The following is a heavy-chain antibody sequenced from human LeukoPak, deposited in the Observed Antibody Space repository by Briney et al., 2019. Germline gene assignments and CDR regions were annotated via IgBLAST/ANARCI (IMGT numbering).Heavy chain of an antibody. CDR1: GYSFTSYW. D-gene: IGHD2-2*01. V-gene: IGHV5-51*01. CDR2: IYPGDSDT. CDR3: ARRGYCSSTSCYRHAFDI. J-gene: IGHJ3*02. Sequence: GESLKISCKGSGYSFTSYWIGWVRQMPGKGLEWMGIIYPGDSDTRYSPSFQGQVTISADKSISTAYLQWSSLKASDTAMYYCARRGYCSSTSCYRHAFDIWGQGTMVTVSS.